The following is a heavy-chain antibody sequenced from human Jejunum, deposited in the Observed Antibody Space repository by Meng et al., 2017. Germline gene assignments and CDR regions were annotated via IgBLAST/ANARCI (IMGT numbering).Heavy chain of an antibody. Sequence: GSLRLSCTVSGGSISTYFWSWIRQPVGKGLEWIGRIYTSGITNYNPSLKSRVTMSVDTSKNQFSLELNSVTAADTAVYYCAREAGGTSRGLDYWGQGKRVNGAS. J-gene: IGHJ4*02. CDR3: AREAGGTSRGLDY. V-gene: IGHV4-4*07. D-gene: IGHD1-26*01. CDR2: IYTSGIT. CDR1: GGSISTYF.